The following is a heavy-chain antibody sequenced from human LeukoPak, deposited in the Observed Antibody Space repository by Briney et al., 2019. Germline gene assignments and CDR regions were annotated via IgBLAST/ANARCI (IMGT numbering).Heavy chain of an antibody. CDR1: GYRFTNER. J-gene: IGHJ4*02. V-gene: IGHV5-51*01. CDR3: ARLGYSYEFDY. CDR2: IYPGDSDA. D-gene: IGHD5-18*01. Sequence: GESLKISCKGSGYRFTNERIGWVRQMPGRGLEWMGIIYPGDSDARYSPSFLGRVTISADKSISTAYLQWSNLKASDTAMYYCARLGYSYEFDYWGQGTLVTVSS.